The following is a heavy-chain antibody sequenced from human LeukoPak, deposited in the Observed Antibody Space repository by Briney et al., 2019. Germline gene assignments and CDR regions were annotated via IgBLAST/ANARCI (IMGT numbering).Heavy chain of an antibody. J-gene: IGHJ4*02. V-gene: IGHV3-21*01. CDR2: ISSSSSYI. D-gene: IGHD3-3*01. Sequence: PGGSLRLSCAASGFTFSSYGMHWVRQAPGKGLEWVSSISSSSSYIYYADSVKGRFTISRDNAKNSLYLQMNSLRAEDTAVYYCARGDYDFWSGYYLGAGGFDYWGQGTLVTVSS. CDR3: ARGDYDFWSGYYLGAGGFDY. CDR1: GFTFSSYG.